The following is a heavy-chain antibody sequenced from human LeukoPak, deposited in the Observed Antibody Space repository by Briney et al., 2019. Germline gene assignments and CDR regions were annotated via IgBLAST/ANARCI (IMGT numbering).Heavy chain of an antibody. D-gene: IGHD6-19*01. Sequence: GRSLRLSCAASGFTFSSYAMHWVRQAPGKGLEWVAVISYDGSDKYYADSVKGRFTISRDNSKNTLYLQMNSLRAEGTAVYYCARDLGSSGWDGEKYYYGMDVWGQGTTVTVSS. CDR1: GFTFSSYA. CDR3: ARDLGSSGWDGEKYYYGMDV. CDR2: ISYDGSDK. V-gene: IGHV3-30-3*01. J-gene: IGHJ6*02.